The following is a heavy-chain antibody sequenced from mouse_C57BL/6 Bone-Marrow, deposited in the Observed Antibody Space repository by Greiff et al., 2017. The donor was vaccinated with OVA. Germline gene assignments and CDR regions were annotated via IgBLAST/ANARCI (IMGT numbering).Heavy chain of an antibody. CDR2: IDPSDSYT. V-gene: IGHV1-69*01. CDR3: ASSLDGFDD. CDR1: GYTFTSYW. D-gene: IGHD2-3*01. Sequence: QVQLQQPGAELVMPGASVKLSCKASGYTFTSYWMHWVKQRPGQGLEWIGEIDPSDSYTNYNQKFKGKSTLTVDKSSSTAYMQLSSLTSEDSAVYYCASSLDGFDDWGQGTTLTVSS. J-gene: IGHJ2*01.